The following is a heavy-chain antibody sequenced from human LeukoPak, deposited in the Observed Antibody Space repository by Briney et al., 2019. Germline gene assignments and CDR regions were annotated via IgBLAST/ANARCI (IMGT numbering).Heavy chain of an antibody. CDR1: GGSISSYY. CDR2: IYYSGST. V-gene: IGHV4-59*01. Sequence: SETLSLTCTVSGGSISSYYWSWIRQPPGKGLEWIGYIYYSGSTNYNPSLKSRVTISVETSKNQFSLKLSSVTAADTAVYYCATYCSGGSCYGYWGQGTLVTVSS. CDR3: ATYCSGGSCYGY. D-gene: IGHD2-15*01. J-gene: IGHJ4*02.